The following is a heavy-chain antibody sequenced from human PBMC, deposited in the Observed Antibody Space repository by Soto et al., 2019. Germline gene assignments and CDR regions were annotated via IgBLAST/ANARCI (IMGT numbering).Heavy chain of an antibody. J-gene: IGHJ6*02. CDR2: ISYDGSDK. Sequence: GGSLRLSCAASGFKYTDFALHWVRQAPGKGLEWVAIISYDGSDKYYADSVKGRFVISRDNPKNTLYLEMNSLRPEDTAVYFCARRAWDSYYAIDVRGQGTTVTVSS. CDR3: ARRAWDSYYAIDV. D-gene: IGHD3-22*01. V-gene: IGHV3-30*09. CDR1: GFKYTDFA.